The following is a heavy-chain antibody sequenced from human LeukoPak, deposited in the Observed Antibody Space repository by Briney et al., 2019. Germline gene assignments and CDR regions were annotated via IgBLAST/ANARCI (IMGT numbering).Heavy chain of an antibody. V-gene: IGHV4-59*01. CDR1: GGSISSYY. CDR3: ARDKYSSGWPYYYYGMDV. J-gene: IGHJ6*02. CDR2: IYYSGST. D-gene: IGHD6-19*01. Sequence: SETLSLTCTVSGGSISSYYWSWIRQPPGKGLEWIGYIYYSGSTNYNPSLKSRVTISVDTSKNQFSLKLSSVTAADTAVYYCARDKYSSGWPYYYYGMDVWGQGTTVTVSS.